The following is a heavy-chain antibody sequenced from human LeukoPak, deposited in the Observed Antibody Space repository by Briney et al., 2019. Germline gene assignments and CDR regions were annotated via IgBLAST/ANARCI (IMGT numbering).Heavy chain of an antibody. CDR3: ARPLAGDDAFDI. CDR1: GYRFINNW. Sequence: GESLKISCKDSGYRFINNWIGWVRQMPGKGLEWMGIISPGDSATRYSLSFQGQVTISADKSINTAYLQWRSLKASDTAMYYCARPLAGDDAFDIWGQGTMVTVSS. V-gene: IGHV5-51*01. D-gene: IGHD6-19*01. J-gene: IGHJ3*02. CDR2: ISPGDSAT.